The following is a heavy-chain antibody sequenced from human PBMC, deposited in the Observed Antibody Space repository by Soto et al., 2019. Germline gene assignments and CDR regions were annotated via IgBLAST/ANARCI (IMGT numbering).Heavy chain of an antibody. V-gene: IGHV3-23*01. Sequence: GGSLRLSCAASGFTFSSYAMSWVRQAPGKGLEWVSSISGSGGSTYYADSVKVRFTISRENSKNTLYLQMKRLRAEDTAVNYCAKATMGCGGSCYDYCYYGMHXWGQVTTVTVS. D-gene: IGHD2-15*01. CDR1: GFTFSSYA. J-gene: IGHJ6*02. CDR2: ISGSGGST. CDR3: AKATMGCGGSCYDYCYYGMHX.